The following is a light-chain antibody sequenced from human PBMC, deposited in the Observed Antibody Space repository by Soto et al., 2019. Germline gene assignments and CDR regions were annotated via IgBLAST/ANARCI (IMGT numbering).Light chain of an antibody. CDR2: DVS. Sequence: EIVLTQAPGTLSLSPGERATLFCRASQSIRSSFLAWYQHKPGQTPRLLIYDVSSRATGIPDRFSGSGSGTDFTLTISRLEPEDSAVYFCQQYFSSSHTFGQGTKLEI. CDR1: QSIRSSF. V-gene: IGKV3-20*01. CDR3: QQYFSSSHT. J-gene: IGKJ2*01.